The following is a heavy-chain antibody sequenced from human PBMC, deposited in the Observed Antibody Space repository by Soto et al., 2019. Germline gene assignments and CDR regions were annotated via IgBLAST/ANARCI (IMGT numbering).Heavy chain of an antibody. CDR3: ASLFNYYDSSGYAEYYFDH. J-gene: IGHJ4*02. D-gene: IGHD3-22*01. V-gene: IGHV4-31*03. CDR2: IYYSGSA. CDR1: GGSINSGYC. Sequence: QVQLQESGPGLVKPSQTLSLTCTVSGGSINSGYCWSWIRQHPGKDLEWIGYIYYSGSANYNPSLKGRVTMSVDTSTNQFSLKLSAVTAADTAVYYCASLFNYYDSSGYAEYYFDHWGQGTLVTVSS.